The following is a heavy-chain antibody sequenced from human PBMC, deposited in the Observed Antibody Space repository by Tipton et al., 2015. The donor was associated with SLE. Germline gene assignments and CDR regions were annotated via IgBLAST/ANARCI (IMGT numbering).Heavy chain of an antibody. J-gene: IGHJ6*03. CDR2: INHSGST. CDR1: GGSFSGYY. V-gene: IGHV4-34*01. Sequence: TLSLTCAVYGGSFSGYYWSWIRQPPGKGLEWIGEINHSGSTNYNPSLKSRVTISVGTSKNQFSLKLSSVTAADTAVYYCARDYYYMDVWGKGTTVTVSS. CDR3: ARDYYYMDV.